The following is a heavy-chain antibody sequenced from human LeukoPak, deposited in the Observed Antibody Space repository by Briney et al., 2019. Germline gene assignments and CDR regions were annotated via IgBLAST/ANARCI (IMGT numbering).Heavy chain of an antibody. Sequence: ASVKVSCKASGYTFTSYDINWVRQATGQGLEWMGWINPNSGNTGYAQKFQGSVTITRNTSISTAYMELSSLRSEDTAVYYCARQYYDYVWGSYRPYYYYMDVWGKGTTVTISS. CDR1: GYTFTSYD. V-gene: IGHV1-8*03. J-gene: IGHJ6*03. D-gene: IGHD3-16*02. CDR3: ARQYYDYVWGSYRPYYYYMDV. CDR2: INPNSGNT.